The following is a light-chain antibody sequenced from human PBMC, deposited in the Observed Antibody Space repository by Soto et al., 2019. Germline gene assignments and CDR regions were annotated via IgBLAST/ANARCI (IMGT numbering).Light chain of an antibody. J-gene: IGKJ4*01. V-gene: IGKV3-15*01. CDR3: QQYKNSLT. CDR1: QSVSSN. Sequence: EIVMTQSPATLSVSPGERATLSCRASQSVSSNLAWYQQKPGQAPRLLIYGASTRATGIPARFSGSGSGTEFTLTIRSLQSEDVAVYYCQQYKNSLTFGGGTKVEIK. CDR2: GAS.